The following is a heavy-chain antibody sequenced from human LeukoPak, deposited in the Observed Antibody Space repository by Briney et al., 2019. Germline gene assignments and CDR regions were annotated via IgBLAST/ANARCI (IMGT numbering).Heavy chain of an antibody. V-gene: IGHV4-31*03. Sequence: PSQTLSLTCTVSGGSISSGGYWSWIRQHPEKGLEWIGYIHYTGNTYYNPSLKSRVSISVDMSQNQFSLNLNSVTAADTAVYYCARGSNWGDYWGQGTLVTVSS. CDR3: ARGSNWGDY. D-gene: IGHD7-27*01. CDR2: IHYTGNT. J-gene: IGHJ4*02. CDR1: GGSISSGGY.